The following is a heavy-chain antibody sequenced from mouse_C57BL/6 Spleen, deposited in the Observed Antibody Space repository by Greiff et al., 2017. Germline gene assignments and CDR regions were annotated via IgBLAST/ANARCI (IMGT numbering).Heavy chain of an antibody. CDR3: ARQGLLRYPAWFAY. Sequence: EVKLMESGGDLVKPGGSLKLSCAASGFTFSSYGMSWVRQTPDKRLEWVATISSGGSYTYYPDSVQGRFTISSDNAKNTLYLQMSSLKSEDTAMYYCARQGLLRYPAWFAYWGQGTLVTVSA. D-gene: IGHD1-1*01. V-gene: IGHV5-6*01. J-gene: IGHJ3*01. CDR2: ISSGGSYT. CDR1: GFTFSSYG.